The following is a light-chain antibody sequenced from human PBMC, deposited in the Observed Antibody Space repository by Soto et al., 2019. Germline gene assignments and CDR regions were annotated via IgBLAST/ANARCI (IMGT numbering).Light chain of an antibody. CDR2: SNN. J-gene: IGLJ1*01. Sequence: QSVLTQPPSASGTPGQRVTISCSGSTSNIGSNTVNWYQQLPGTAPKLLIYSNNQRPSGVPDRFSGSKSGTSAPLAISGLQSEDEADYYCAAWDDSLSGYVFGTGTKVTV. V-gene: IGLV1-44*01. CDR3: AAWDDSLSGYV. CDR1: TSNIGSNT.